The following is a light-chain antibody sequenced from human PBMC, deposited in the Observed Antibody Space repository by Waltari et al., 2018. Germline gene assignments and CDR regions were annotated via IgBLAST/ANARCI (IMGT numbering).Light chain of an antibody. V-gene: IGLV2-11*01. Sequence: QSALTQPPSVSGSPGQSVPISCTGTGSDVGGNNYVSCYQHHPGKAPKLIIYDVTNRPSGVPDRFSASKSDNTASLTISGLQAEDEADYYCCSYAGSITFWVFGGGTKLTVL. CDR2: DVT. CDR1: GSDVGGNNY. CDR3: CSYAGSITFWV. J-gene: IGLJ3*02.